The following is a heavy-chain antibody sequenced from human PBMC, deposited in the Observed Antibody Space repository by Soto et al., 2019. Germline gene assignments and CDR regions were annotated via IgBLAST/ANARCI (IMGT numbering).Heavy chain of an antibody. D-gene: IGHD1-26*01. CDR3: ARPRPREGFDY. V-gene: IGHV3-30-3*01. J-gene: IGHJ4*02. CDR2: ISYDGSNK. CDR1: GFTFSSYA. Sequence: QVQLVESGGGVVQPGRSLRLSCAASGFTFSSYAMHWVRQAPGKGLEWVAVISYDGSNKCYADSVKGRFTISRDNSKNTLYLQMNSLRAEDTAVYYCARPRPREGFDYWGQGTLVTVSS.